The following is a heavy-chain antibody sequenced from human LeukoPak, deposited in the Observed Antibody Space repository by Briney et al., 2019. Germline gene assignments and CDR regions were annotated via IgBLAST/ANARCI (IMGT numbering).Heavy chain of an antibody. CDR3: ARRSSEYSSSWYRVYYYYYYMDV. D-gene: IGHD6-13*01. J-gene: IGHJ6*03. Sequence: ASVKVSCKASGYTFTSYDINWVRQATGQGLEWMGWMNPNRGNTGYAQKFQGRVTMTRNTSISTAYMELSSLRSEDTAVYYCARRSSEYSSSWYRVYYYYYYMDVWGKGTTVTISS. CDR1: GYTFTSYD. CDR2: MNPNRGNT. V-gene: IGHV1-8*01.